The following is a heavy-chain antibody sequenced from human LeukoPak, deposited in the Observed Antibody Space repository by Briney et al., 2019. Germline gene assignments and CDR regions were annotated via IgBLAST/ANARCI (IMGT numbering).Heavy chain of an antibody. D-gene: IGHD1-14*01. CDR2: IQYNGRNK. CDR1: GFSFTTYG. CDR3: ATTDTTCY. J-gene: IGHJ4*02. Sequence: GGSLRLSCETSGFSFTTYGMHWVRQAPGKGLQWVAFIQYNGRNKYYADSVKGRFTISRDNSKNTLYLEINSLSADDTAVYYCATTDTTCYWGQGTLVTVSS. V-gene: IGHV3-30*02.